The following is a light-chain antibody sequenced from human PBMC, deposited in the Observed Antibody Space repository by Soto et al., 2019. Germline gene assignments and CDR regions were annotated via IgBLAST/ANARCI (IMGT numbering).Light chain of an antibody. CDR3: QQYHIYSGT. CDR1: QTIDSW. CDR2: KES. V-gene: IGKV1-5*03. Sequence: DIQMTQSPSTLSASVGDRVTITCRASQTIDSWLAWYQQRPGKPPNLLIYKESTLASGVPSRFSGSGSGTEFTLTINSLQPDDFANYLCQQYHIYSGTFGQGTKVEIK. J-gene: IGKJ1*01.